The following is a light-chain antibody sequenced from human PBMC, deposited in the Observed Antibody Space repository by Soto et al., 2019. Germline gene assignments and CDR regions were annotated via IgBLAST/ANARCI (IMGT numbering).Light chain of an antibody. CDR2: GAS. V-gene: IGKV3-15*01. CDR3: QQYDTWLVWT. CDR1: QSVSSN. J-gene: IGKJ1*01. Sequence: IVLTQSPATVSVSPGDTATLSVMANQSVSSNLAWYQQKPGQAPRLLIYGASTRATAIPARFSGSGSGTEFTLNITSLQSEDIAVYYCQQYDTWLVWTFGQGTKVDIK.